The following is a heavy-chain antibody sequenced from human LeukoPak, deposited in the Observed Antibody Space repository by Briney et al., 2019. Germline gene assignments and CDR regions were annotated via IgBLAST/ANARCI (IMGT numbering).Heavy chain of an antibody. V-gene: IGHV1-8*01. Sequence: GASVKVSCKASGYTFTSYDINWVRQATGQGLEWMGWMNPNSGNTGYAQKFQGRVTMTRNTSISTAYMELSSLRSEDTAVYYCASVSPFKDAFDIWGQGTMVTVSS. CDR2: MNPNSGNT. J-gene: IGHJ3*02. CDR1: GYTFTSYD. CDR3: ASVSPFKDAFDI.